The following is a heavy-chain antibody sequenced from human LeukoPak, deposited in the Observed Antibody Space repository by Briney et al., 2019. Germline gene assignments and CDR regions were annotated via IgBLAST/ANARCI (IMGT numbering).Heavy chain of an antibody. V-gene: IGHV1-2*02. D-gene: IGHD6-13*01. Sequence: ASVTVSCKASGYTFTGYYMHWVRQAPGQGLEWMGWINPNSGGTNYAQKFQGRVTMTRDTSISTAYMELSRLRSDDTAVYYCARDLGSSSKPPHYYYMDVWGKGTTVTVSS. CDR2: INPNSGGT. CDR1: GYTFTGYY. CDR3: ARDLGSSSKPPHYYYMDV. J-gene: IGHJ6*03.